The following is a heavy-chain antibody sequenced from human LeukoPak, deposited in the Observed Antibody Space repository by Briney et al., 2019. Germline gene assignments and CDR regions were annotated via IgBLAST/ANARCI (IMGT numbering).Heavy chain of an antibody. CDR1: GYSISSGYY. CDR2: IYHSGTT. V-gene: IGHV4-38-2*02. CDR3: ASLTTADAFDI. J-gene: IGHJ3*02. D-gene: IGHD3-22*01. Sequence: SETLSLTCTVSGYSISSGYYWGWIRQPPGKGLEWIGSIYHSGTTYYNPSLKSRVTISVDTSKNQFSLKLSSVTAADTAVFYCASLTTADAFDIWGQGTMVTVSS.